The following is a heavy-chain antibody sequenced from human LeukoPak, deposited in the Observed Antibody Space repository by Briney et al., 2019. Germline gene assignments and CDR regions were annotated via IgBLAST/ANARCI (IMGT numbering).Heavy chain of an antibody. Sequence: GGSLRLSCAASGFTFSSYAMSWVRQAPGKGLEWVSTISGSGGRTDYADSVKGRFTISRDNSKNTLYLRMNSLRAEDTAVCYCAKVLITVFGVVRYDAFDLWGQGTMVTVSS. D-gene: IGHD3-3*01. CDR3: AKVLITVFGVVRYDAFDL. CDR2: ISGSGGRT. V-gene: IGHV3-23*01. CDR1: GFTFSSYA. J-gene: IGHJ3*01.